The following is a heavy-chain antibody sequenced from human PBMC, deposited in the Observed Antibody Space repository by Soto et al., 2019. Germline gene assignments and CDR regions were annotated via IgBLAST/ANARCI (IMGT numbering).Heavy chain of an antibody. Sequence: GGSLRLSCAASGFTFSSYGMHWVRQAPGKGLEWVAVISYDGSNKYYADSVKGRFTISRDNSKNTLYLQMNSLRAEDTAVYYCAKDPNYYDSSGYYPAPYFQHWGQCTLVTVSS. D-gene: IGHD3-22*01. CDR2: ISYDGSNK. CDR1: GFTFSSYG. V-gene: IGHV3-30*18. J-gene: IGHJ1*01. CDR3: AKDPNYYDSSGYYPAPYFQH.